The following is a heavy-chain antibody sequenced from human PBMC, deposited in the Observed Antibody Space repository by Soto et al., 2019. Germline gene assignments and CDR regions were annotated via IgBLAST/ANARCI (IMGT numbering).Heavy chain of an antibody. CDR2: IIPIYGAG. Sequence: QVQLVQSGAEVKKPGSSVKVSCKASGDTFSNSAINWVRQAPGQGLEWMGGIIPIYGAGNSAQKFQGRVTITADDSSRTVYMELTNLRPEDRAIYYCARARAVTTRAFDNWGQGTLVTVSS. D-gene: IGHD4-17*01. CDR1: GDTFSNSA. V-gene: IGHV1-69*01. J-gene: IGHJ4*02. CDR3: ARARAVTTRAFDN.